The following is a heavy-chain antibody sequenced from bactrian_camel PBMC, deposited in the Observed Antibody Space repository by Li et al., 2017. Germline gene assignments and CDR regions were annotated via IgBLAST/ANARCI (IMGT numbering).Heavy chain of an antibody. J-gene: IGHJ4*01. D-gene: IGHD5*01. CDR2: INSGAAFT. Sequence: VQLVESGGGLVQPGGTLRLSCAASGFAFSNYDMTWVRQAPGKGLEWVSTINSGAAFTYYSDSVKGRATVSRDNAKNTLFLQLNSLKTEDTAMYYCTKAWGDDYDYWGQGTQVTVS. CDR1: GFAFSNYD. CDR3: TKAWGDDYDY. V-gene: IGHV3S40*01.